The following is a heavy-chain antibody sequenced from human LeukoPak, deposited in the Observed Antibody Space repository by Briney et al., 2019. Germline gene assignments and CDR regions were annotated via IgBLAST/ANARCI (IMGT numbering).Heavy chain of an antibody. Sequence: SETLSLTCTVSGGSISSYYWSWIRQPPGKGLEWIGYIYYSGSTNYNPSLKSRVTISVDTSKNQFSLKLSSVTAADTAVYYCARTGPYSYVHYYYYYMDVWGKGTTVTVSS. CDR3: ARTGPYSYVHYYYYYMDV. V-gene: IGHV4-59*01. CDR2: IYYSGST. D-gene: IGHD5-18*01. CDR1: GGSISSYY. J-gene: IGHJ6*03.